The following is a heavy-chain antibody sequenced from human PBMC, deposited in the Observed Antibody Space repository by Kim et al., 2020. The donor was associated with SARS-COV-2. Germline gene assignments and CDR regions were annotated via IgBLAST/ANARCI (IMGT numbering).Heavy chain of an antibody. J-gene: IGHJ6*02. CDR1: GGTFSSYA. Sequence: SVKVSCKASGGTFSSYAISWVRQAPGQGLEWMGGIIPIFGTANYAQKFQGRVTITADESTSTAYMELSSLRSEDTAVYYCARDTLGTMVRGVIIRYGMDVWGQGTTVTVSS. D-gene: IGHD3-10*01. CDR2: IIPIFGTA. V-gene: IGHV1-69*13. CDR3: ARDTLGTMVRGVIIRYGMDV.